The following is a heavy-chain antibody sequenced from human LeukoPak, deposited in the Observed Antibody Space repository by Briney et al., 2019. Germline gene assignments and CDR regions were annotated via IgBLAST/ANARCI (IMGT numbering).Heavy chain of an antibody. CDR1: GFTFSSYW. V-gene: IGHV3-7*01. CDR2: INQGGSER. Sequence: GGSLRLSCAASGFTFSSYWMSWVRQAPEKGLEWVANINQGGSERYYVDSVRGRFTISRDNAKNSLYLQMNSLRADDTAVYYCARDVTALDSWGQGTLVTVSS. CDR3: ARDVTALDS. J-gene: IGHJ4*02. D-gene: IGHD2-2*01.